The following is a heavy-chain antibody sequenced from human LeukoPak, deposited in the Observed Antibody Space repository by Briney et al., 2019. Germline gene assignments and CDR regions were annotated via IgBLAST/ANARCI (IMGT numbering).Heavy chain of an antibody. CDR1: GVSISSDNW. J-gene: IGHJ4*02. V-gene: IGHV4-4*02. D-gene: IGHD3-10*01. CDR2: THRSGDT. Sequence: SGTLSLTCAVYGVSISSDNWWTWVRQPPGKGLEWIGETHRSGDTKYNPSLNGRVTISMDNSKNQLSLNLISVTAADTAIYFCATRHHSRTYMVPLDSWGQGTLVTVSS. CDR3: ATRHHSRTYMVPLDS.